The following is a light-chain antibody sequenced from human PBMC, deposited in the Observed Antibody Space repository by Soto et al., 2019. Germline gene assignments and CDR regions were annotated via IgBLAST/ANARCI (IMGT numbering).Light chain of an antibody. J-gene: IGKJ1*01. Sequence: DIQMTQSPSTLSASVGDRVTITCRASQSISSWLAWYQQKPGKAPKLLIYEASSLESGVPSRFSGSGAGTEFTLNISSIQHDDFATSYCQQYNRYSWTFGQGTKLEIK. V-gene: IGKV1-5*03. CDR1: QSISSW. CDR2: EAS. CDR3: QQYNRYSWT.